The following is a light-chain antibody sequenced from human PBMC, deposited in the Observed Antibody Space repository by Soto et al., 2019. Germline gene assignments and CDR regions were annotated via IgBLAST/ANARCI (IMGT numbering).Light chain of an antibody. V-gene: IGKV1-27*01. CDR2: TSS. CDR3: QKHDVAPLT. J-gene: IGKJ4*01. Sequence: DIQMTQSPSSLSASVGDRVTITCRASQGISNHLSWYQQKPGKVPKLLIHTSSTLQSGVPSRFSGSGSGTHFTRTINSLQPEDVATYYCQKHDVAPLTFGGGTKVDIK. CDR1: QGISNH.